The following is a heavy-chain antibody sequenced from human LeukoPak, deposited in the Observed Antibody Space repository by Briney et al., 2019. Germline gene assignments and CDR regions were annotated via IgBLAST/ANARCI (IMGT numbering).Heavy chain of an antibody. J-gene: IGHJ6*02. CDR1: GSGLTSSG. V-gene: IGHV5-51*01. Sequence: GGPLKTSGKGFGSGLTSSGIGWVRQIPGKGLRGWGISFLGDSDTRYSPSFQGQVTISADKSISTAYLQWSSLKASDTAMYYCARYSYGYGVYYYYGMDVWGQGTTVTVSS. CDR2: SFLGDSDT. CDR3: ARYSYGYGVYYYYGMDV. D-gene: IGHD5-18*01.